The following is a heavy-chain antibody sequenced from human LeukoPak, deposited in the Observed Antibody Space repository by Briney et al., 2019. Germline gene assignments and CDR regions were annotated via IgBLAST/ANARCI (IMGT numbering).Heavy chain of an antibody. J-gene: IGHJ4*02. V-gene: IGHV3-74*01. Sequence: GGSLRLSCAASGFPFTSYAMGWVRQAPGKGLEWLSQINPDGSSTDYADSVKGRFTSSRDNAKNTVYLQMNSLRAEDTAVYYCARVGRTPPFNWGQGTLVTVSS. CDR2: INPDGSST. CDR1: GFPFTSYA. CDR3: ARVGRTPPFN.